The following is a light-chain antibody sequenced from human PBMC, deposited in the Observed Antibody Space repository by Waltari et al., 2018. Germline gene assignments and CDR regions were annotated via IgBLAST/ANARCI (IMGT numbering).Light chain of an antibody. CDR2: GAS. Sequence: EIVMTQSPATLSASPGERATLPCRASQSVSSNLAWYQQRPGQAPRLLIHGASTRATGIPARCSGSGSGTEFTLTISSLQSEDFAVYHCQQYNEWPRTFGQGTKVEIK. CDR1: QSVSSN. J-gene: IGKJ1*01. CDR3: QQYNEWPRT. V-gene: IGKV3-15*01.